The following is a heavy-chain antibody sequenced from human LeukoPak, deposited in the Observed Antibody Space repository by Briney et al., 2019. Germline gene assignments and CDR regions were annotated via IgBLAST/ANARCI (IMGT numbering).Heavy chain of an antibody. Sequence: GGSLRLSCAASGFTFDDYGMSWVRQAPGKGLEWVSGINSDGSSTSYADSVKGRSTISRDNAKNTLYLQMNSLRAEDTAVYYCTRTTVTRYYFDYWGQGTLVTVSS. CDR2: INSDGSST. CDR1: GFTFDDYG. CDR3: TRTTVTRYYFDY. J-gene: IGHJ4*02. D-gene: IGHD4-11*01. V-gene: IGHV3-74*01.